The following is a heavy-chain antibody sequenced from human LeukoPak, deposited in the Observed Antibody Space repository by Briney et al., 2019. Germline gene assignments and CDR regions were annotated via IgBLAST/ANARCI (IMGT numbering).Heavy chain of an antibody. CDR1: GYTLTELS. D-gene: IGHD2-2*01. V-gene: IGHV1-24*01. Sequence: ASVKVSCKVSGYTLTELSMHWVRQAPGKGLEWMGGFDPEDGETIYAQKFQGRVTMTEDTSTDTAYMGLSSLRSEDTAVYYCATPIEEVPAATIMYPYGRDVGGKGTRVPVSS. J-gene: IGHJ6*04. CDR3: ATPIEEVPAATIMYPYGRDV. CDR2: FDPEDGET.